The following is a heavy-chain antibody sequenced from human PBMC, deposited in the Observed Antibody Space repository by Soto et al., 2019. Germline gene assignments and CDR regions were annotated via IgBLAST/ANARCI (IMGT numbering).Heavy chain of an antibody. CDR3: SRLRPRRWVESYFDY. J-gene: IGHJ4*02. Sequence: PSEALSLTWIGFGSFINRGGYSLNRSRHLPVKGLEWIGYIYDSGSTYYNPSLQSRLTISVDTSKNQFSLRLSSVTAADTALYYCSRLRPRRWVESYFDYWGQGTLVTVSS. D-gene: IGHD2-15*01. CDR1: GSFINRGGYS. CDR2: IYDSGST. V-gene: IGHV4-31*02.